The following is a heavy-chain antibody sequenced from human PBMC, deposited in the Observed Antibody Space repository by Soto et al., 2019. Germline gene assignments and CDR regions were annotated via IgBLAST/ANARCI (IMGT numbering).Heavy chain of an antibody. CDR3: ARARSITIFGVVGFEMDV. CDR2: IDPSASYT. V-gene: IGHV5-10-1*01. D-gene: IGHD3-3*01. J-gene: IGHJ6*02. Sequence: GESLKISCKRSGYTFPVYWINWVRPMPGKGLEWMGRIDPSASYTRYSPSFQGHVTISADKSISTAYLEWSSLEASDTAMYYCARARSITIFGVVGFEMDVWGQGTTVTVSS. CDR1: GYTFPVYW.